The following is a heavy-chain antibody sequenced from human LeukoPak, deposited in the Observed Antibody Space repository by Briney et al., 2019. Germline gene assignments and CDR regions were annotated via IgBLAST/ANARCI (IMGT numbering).Heavy chain of an antibody. CDR1: GGSISSYY. V-gene: IGHV4-4*07. CDR3: ARDPNLYDFWSGYYPKRDAFDI. J-gene: IGHJ3*02. CDR2: IYTSGST. D-gene: IGHD3-3*01. Sequence: SETLSLTCTVSGGSISSYYWSWIRQPAGKGLEWIGRIYTSGSTNYNPSLKSRVTMSVDTSKNQFSLKLSSVTAADTAVYYCARDPNLYDFWSGYYPKRDAFDIWGQGTMVTVSS.